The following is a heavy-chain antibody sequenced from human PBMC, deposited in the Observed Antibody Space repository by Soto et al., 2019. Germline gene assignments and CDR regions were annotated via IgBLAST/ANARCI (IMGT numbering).Heavy chain of an antibody. D-gene: IGHD5-18*01. CDR1: GYTFTSYA. Sequence: ASVKVSCKASGYTFTSYAMHWVRQAPGQRLEWMGWINAGNGNTKYSQKFQGRVTITRDTSASTVYMELSSLRSEDTAVYYCARLDTAMFSAFDPWGQGTLVTVSS. J-gene: IGHJ5*02. CDR3: ARLDTAMFSAFDP. CDR2: INAGNGNT. V-gene: IGHV1-3*01.